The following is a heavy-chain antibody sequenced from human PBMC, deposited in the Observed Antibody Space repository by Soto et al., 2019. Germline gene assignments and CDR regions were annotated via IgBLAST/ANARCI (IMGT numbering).Heavy chain of an antibody. Sequence: GGSLRLSCAASGNTFNIYAMSWVRQAPGKGLEWVSVIYSGGSTYYADSVKGRFTISRDNSKNTLYLQMNSLRAEDTAVYYCARSQYYYDSSGYYLPNAYYFDYWGQGTLVTVSS. CDR1: GNTFNIYA. CDR3: ARSQYYYDSSGYYLPNAYYFDY. D-gene: IGHD3-22*01. J-gene: IGHJ4*02. V-gene: IGHV3-66*01. CDR2: IYSGGST.